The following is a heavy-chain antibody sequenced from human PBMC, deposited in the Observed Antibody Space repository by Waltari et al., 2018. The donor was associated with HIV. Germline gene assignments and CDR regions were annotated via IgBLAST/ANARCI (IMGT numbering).Heavy chain of an antibody. CDR1: NTSFNAHY. CDR3: AGGPTGDRMNYDRWAYFDS. D-gene: IGHD3-16*01. J-gene: IGHJ4*02. Sequence: QVHLQQWGAGLLKPSGTLSLTCAVYNTSFNAHYCSWIRQSPESGREWIGESNHDGGATDSLSRISRTTVSVDSSSGQLSLRLTSVTAADIGVYYCAGGPTGDRMNYDRWAYFDSWRQGTLVTVAA. CDR2: SNHDGGA. V-gene: IGHV4-34*02.